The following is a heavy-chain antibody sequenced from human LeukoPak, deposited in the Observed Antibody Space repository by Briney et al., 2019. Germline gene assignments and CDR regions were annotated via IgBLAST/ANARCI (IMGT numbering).Heavy chain of an antibody. CDR2: IWYDGNNK. V-gene: IGHV3-33*08. CDR1: GFSFSSYG. D-gene: IGHD6-25*01. J-gene: IGHJ3*02. Sequence: GGSLRLSCAASGFSFSSYGMHWVRQAPGKGLDWVAVIWYDGNNKYYADSVKGRFTISRDNSKNTLYLQMNSLRAEDTAVYYCARRSGDAFDIWGQGTMVTVSS. CDR3: ARRSGDAFDI.